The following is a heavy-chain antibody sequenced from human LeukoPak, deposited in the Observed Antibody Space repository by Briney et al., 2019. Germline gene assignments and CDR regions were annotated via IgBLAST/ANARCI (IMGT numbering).Heavy chain of an antibody. CDR3: ARWDDYGDYHPGLFDY. CDR1: GFTFSSYW. Sequence: GGSLRLSCAASGFTFSSYWMSWVRQAPGKGLEWVANIKQDGSEKYYVDSVKGRFTISRDNAKNSLYLQMNSLRAEDTAVYYCARWDDYGDYHPGLFDYWGQGTLVTVSP. D-gene: IGHD4-17*01. J-gene: IGHJ4*02. CDR2: IKQDGSEK. V-gene: IGHV3-7*01.